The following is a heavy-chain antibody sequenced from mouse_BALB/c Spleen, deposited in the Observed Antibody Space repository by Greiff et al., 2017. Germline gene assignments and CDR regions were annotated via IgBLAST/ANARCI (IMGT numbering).Heavy chain of an antibody. CDR2: ILPGSRST. D-gene: IGHD3-1*01. J-gene: IGHJ2*01. Sequence: QVQLQQSGAELMKPGASVKISCKATGYTFSSYWIEWVKQRPGHGLEWIGEILPGSRSTNYNEKFKGKATFTADTSSNTAYMQLSSLTSEDSAVYYCARQLGGYFDYWGQGTTLTVSS. V-gene: IGHV1-9*01. CDR1: GYTFSSYW. CDR3: ARQLGGYFDY.